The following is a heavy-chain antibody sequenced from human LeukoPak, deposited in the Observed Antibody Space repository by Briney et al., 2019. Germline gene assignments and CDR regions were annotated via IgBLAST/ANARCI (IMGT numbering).Heavy chain of an antibody. D-gene: IGHD2-15*01. V-gene: IGHV3-23*01. CDR1: GFTFSSYA. J-gene: IGHJ6*03. Sequence: GGSLRLSCAASGFTFSSYAMSWVRQAPGKGLEWVSAISGSGGSTYYADSVKGRFTISRDNSKNTLYLQMNSLRAEDTAVYYCAKANGAAHYYYYYYMDVWGKGTTVTVSS. CDR3: AKANGAAHYYYYYYMDV. CDR2: ISGSGGST.